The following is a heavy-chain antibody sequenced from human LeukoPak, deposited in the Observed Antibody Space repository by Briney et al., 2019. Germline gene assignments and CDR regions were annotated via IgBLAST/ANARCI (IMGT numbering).Heavy chain of an antibody. CDR2: IYYSGST. CDR1: GGSISSYY. J-gene: IGHJ4*02. D-gene: IGHD3-22*01. Sequence: SETLSLTCTVSGGSISSYYWSWIRQPPGKGLEWIGYIYYSGSTNYNPSLKSRVTISVDRSKNQFSLKLSSVTAADTAVYYCARQVNYYDSSGYYYVHFDYWGQGTLVTVSS. V-gene: IGHV4-59*08. CDR3: ARQVNYYDSSGYYYVHFDY.